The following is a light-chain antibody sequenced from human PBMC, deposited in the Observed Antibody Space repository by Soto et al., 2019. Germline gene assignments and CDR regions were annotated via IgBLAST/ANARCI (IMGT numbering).Light chain of an antibody. V-gene: IGKV1-5*03. CDR2: KAS. Sequence: DLQMTQSPSTLSASVGDRVTITCRASQSISSWLAWYQQKPGKAPNLLIYKASSLQGGVPSRFSGSASGTEFSLTINSLQPDDLATYYCQQYNSYPPTFGPGTKVHIK. CDR3: QQYNSYPPT. J-gene: IGKJ3*01. CDR1: QSISSW.